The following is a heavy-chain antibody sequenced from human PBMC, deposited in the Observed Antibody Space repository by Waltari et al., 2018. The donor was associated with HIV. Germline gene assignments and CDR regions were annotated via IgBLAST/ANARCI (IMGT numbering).Heavy chain of an antibody. CDR3: ASLRTRYYYDSSGYNDY. D-gene: IGHD3-22*01. V-gene: IGHV4-30-4*08. Sequence: QVQLQESGPGLVKPSQTLSLTCTVPGGSISSGDYSWSWTRTPPGKGLEWIGYIYYSGSTYYNPSLKSRVTISVDRSKNQFSLKLSSVTAADTAVYYCASLRTRYYYDSSGYNDYWGQGTLVTVSS. CDR1: GGSISSGDYS. J-gene: IGHJ4*02. CDR2: IYYSGST.